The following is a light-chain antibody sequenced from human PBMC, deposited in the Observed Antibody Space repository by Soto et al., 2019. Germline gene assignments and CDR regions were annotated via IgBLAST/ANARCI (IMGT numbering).Light chain of an antibody. CDR3: SSYTSSSTLV. CDR1: SSDVGGYNY. CDR2: KVS. Sequence: QSALTQPASVSGSPGQSITISCTGTSSDVGGYNYVSWYQQHPGKAPKLMIFKVSNRPSGVSNRFSGSKSGNTASLTISGLQAEDGADYYCSSYTSSSTLVFGTGTKVTVL. J-gene: IGLJ1*01. V-gene: IGLV2-14*01.